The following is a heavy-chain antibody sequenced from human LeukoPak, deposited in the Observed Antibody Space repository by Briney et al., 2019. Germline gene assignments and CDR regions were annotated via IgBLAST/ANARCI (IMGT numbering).Heavy chain of an antibody. CDR1: GGSISSGDYY. J-gene: IGHJ5*02. V-gene: IGHV4-30-4*08. D-gene: IGHD3-22*01. CDR2: IYYSGST. CDR3: ARDQFSYDQGFDP. Sequence: SETLSLTCTVSGGSISSGDYYWSWIRQPPGKGLEWIGYIYYSGSTYYNPSLKSRVTISVDTSKNQFSLKLSSVTAADTAVYYCARDQFSYDQGFDPWGQGTLVTVSS.